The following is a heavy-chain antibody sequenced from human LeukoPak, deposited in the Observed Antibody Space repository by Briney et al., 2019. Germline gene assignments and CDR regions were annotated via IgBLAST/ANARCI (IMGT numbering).Heavy chain of an antibody. CDR2: LRPGVST. CDR3: ARMNFYDSTGYSPGHYMDV. Sequence: SETLSLTCTVSGGPIYSYYWSWIRQTAGKGLEWIGRLRPGVSTVYNPSLKSRVTISVDTSKKQFALKLSAVTAADTAVYYCARMNFYDSTGYSPGHYMDVWGKGTTVTVSS. CDR1: GGPIYSYY. V-gene: IGHV4-4*07. J-gene: IGHJ6*03. D-gene: IGHD3-22*01.